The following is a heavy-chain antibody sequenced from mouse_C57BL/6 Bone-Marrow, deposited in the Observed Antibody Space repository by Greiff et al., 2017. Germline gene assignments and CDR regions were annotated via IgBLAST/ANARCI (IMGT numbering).Heavy chain of an antibody. V-gene: IGHV1-42*01. CDR3: ARYWDEDYYAMDY. CDR1: GYSFTGYY. CDR2: INPSTGGT. J-gene: IGHJ4*01. Sequence: EVKLMESGPELVKPGASVKISCKASGYSFTGYYMNWVKQSPEKSLEWIGEINPSTGGTTYNQKFKAKATLTVDKSSSTAYMQLKSLTSEDSAVYYCARYWDEDYYAMDYWGQGTSVTVSS. D-gene: IGHD4-1*01.